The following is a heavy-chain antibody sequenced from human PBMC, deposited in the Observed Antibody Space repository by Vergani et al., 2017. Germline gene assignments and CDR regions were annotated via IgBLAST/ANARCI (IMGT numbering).Heavy chain of an antibody. CDR1: GGSISSYY. D-gene: IGHD3-3*01. Sequence: QVQLQVSGPGLVKPSETLSLTCTVSGGSISSYYWSWIRQPPGKGLEWIGYIYYSGSTNYNPSLKSRVTISVDTSKNQFSLKLSSVTAADTAVYYCARGAPRITIFGVVRGQFYFDYWGQGTLVTVSS. CDR3: ARGAPRITIFGVVRGQFYFDY. J-gene: IGHJ4*02. CDR2: IYYSGST. V-gene: IGHV4-59*01.